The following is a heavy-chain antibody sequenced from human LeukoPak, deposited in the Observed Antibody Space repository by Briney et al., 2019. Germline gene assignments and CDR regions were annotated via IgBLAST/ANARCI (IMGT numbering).Heavy chain of an antibody. CDR2: ISSSGSTI. CDR1: GFTFSSYE. V-gene: IGHV3-48*03. D-gene: IGHD3-10*01. CDR3: AIDPLWFGEFGY. Sequence: GGSLRLSCAASGFTFSSYEMNWVRQAPGKGLEWVSYISSSGSTIYYADSVKGRFTISRDNSKNTLYLQMNSLRAEDTAVYYCAIDPLWFGEFGYWGQGTLVTVSS. J-gene: IGHJ4*02.